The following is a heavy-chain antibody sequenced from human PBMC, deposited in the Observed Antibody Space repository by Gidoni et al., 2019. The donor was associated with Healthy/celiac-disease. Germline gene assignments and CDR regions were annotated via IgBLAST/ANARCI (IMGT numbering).Heavy chain of an antibody. CDR3: ARHKVEMATINGGWFDP. CDR1: GYSFTSYW. D-gene: IGHD5-12*01. CDR2: IYPGDSDT. Sequence: EVQLVQSGAEVKKPGESRKISCKGSGYSFTSYWIGWVRQMPGKGLEWMGIIYPGDSDTRYSPSFQGQVTISADKSISTAYLQWSSLKASDTAMYYCARHKVEMATINGGWFDPWGQGTLVTVSS. V-gene: IGHV5-51*01. J-gene: IGHJ5*02.